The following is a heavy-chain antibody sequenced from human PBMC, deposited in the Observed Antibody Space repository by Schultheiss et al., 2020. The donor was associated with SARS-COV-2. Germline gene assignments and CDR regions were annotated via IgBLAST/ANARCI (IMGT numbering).Heavy chain of an antibody. D-gene: IGHD2-2*01. V-gene: IGHV4-31*03. CDR1: GGSISSGGYY. CDR2: IYYSGST. Sequence: SETLSLTCTVSGGSISSGGYYWSWIRQHPGKGLEWIGYIYYSGSTYYNPSLKSRVTISVDTSKNQFSLKLSSVTAADTAVYYCARERPAVTNNWFDPWGQGTLVTVSS. CDR3: ARERPAVTNNWFDP. J-gene: IGHJ5*02.